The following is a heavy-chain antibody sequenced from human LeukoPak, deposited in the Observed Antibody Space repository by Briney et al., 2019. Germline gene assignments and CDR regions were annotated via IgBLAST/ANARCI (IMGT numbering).Heavy chain of an antibody. J-gene: IGHJ6*03. CDR3: ARVAAGRVRYYYYYMDV. CDR1: GYTFTGYY. V-gene: IGHV1-2*02. Sequence: ASVKVSCKASGYTFTGYYMHWVRQAPGQGLEWMGWINPNSGGTNYAQKFQGRVTMTRNTSISTAYMELSSLRSEDTAVYYCARVAAGRVRYYYYYMDVWGKGTTVTISS. CDR2: INPNSGGT. D-gene: IGHD6-13*01.